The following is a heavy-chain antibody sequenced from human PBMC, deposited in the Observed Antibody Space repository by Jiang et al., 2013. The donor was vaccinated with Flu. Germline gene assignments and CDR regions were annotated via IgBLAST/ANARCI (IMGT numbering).Heavy chain of an antibody. CDR2: INHSGHI. CDR3: ARGRQMYTANYYWDS. J-gene: IGHJ4*02. CDR1: GGSFNGYY. D-gene: IGHD1-14*01. Sequence: LLKPSETLSLTCAVYGGSFNGYYWTWIRQPPGKGLEWIGEINHSGHIIYNSSLKSRVTISVDTSKNQFSLSLTSVTAADKAIYYCARGRQMYTANYYWDSWGQGTLVTVSS. V-gene: IGHV4-34*01.